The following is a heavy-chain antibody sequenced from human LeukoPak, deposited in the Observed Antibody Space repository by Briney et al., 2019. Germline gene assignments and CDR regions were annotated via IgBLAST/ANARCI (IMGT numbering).Heavy chain of an antibody. J-gene: IGHJ6*03. CDR1: GYTFTSYD. V-gene: IGHV1-8*01. Sequence: ASVKVSCKASGYTFTSYDINWVRQATGQGLEWMGWMNPNSGNTGSAQKFQGRVTMTRNTSISTAYMELSSLRSEDTAVYYCARHIRKGIAVAGIRYYYYMDVWGKGTTVTVSS. D-gene: IGHD6-19*01. CDR3: ARHIRKGIAVAGIRYYYYMDV. CDR2: MNPNSGNT.